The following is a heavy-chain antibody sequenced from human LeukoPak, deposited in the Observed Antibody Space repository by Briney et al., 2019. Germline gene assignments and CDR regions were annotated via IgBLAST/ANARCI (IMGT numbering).Heavy chain of an antibody. Sequence: SGGSLRLSCAASGFTFSSYGMHWVRQAPGKGLEWVAFIRYDGSNKYYADSVKGRFSISRDNSKNTLYLQMNSLRTEDTAMYYCATGVSIFVGVFMGYFDYWGQGTPVTVSS. CDR3: ATGVSIFVGVFMGYFDY. V-gene: IGHV3-30*02. CDR2: IRYDGSNK. D-gene: IGHD3-3*02. J-gene: IGHJ4*02. CDR1: GFTFSSYG.